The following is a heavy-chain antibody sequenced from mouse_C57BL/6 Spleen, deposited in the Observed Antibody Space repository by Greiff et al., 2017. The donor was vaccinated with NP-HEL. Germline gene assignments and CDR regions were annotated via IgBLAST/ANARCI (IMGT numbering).Heavy chain of an antibody. Sequence: LEESGPELVKPGASVKISCKASGYAFSSSWMNWVKQRPGKGLEWIGRIYPGDGDTNYNGKFKGKATLTADKSSITAYMQLSSLTSEDSSVYFCARSGGCDGSYYAMDYWGQGTSVTVSS. V-gene: IGHV1-82*01. J-gene: IGHJ4*01. CDR2: IYPGDGDT. CDR1: GYAFSSSW. D-gene: IGHD3-1*01. CDR3: ARSGGCDGSYYAMDY.